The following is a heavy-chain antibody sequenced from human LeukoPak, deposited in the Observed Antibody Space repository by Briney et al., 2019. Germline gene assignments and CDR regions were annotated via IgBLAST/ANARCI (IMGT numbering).Heavy chain of an antibody. CDR3: AREGWDLNALDI. V-gene: IGHV3-21*06. D-gene: IGHD1-26*01. Sequence: PGGSLRLSCAASGFTFSSYNMNWVRQAPGKGPEWVSSITSSSSYIYYADSVKGRFTISRDNAKNSLYLQMDSLRVEDTAVYYCAREGWDLNALDIWGQGTMVTVSP. CDR2: ITSSSSYI. CDR1: GFTFSSYN. J-gene: IGHJ3*02.